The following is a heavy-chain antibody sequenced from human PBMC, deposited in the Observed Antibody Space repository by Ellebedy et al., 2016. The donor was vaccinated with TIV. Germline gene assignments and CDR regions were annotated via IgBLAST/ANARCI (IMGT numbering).Heavy chain of an antibody. Sequence: MPSETLSLTCTVSGGSISSGGYYWSWIRQHPGKGLEWIGYIYYSGSTYYNPSLKSRVTISVDTSKNQFSLKLSSVTAADTAVYYCARLSGSYNVFWFDPWGQGTLVTVSS. CDR2: IYYSGST. CDR3: ARLSGSYNVFWFDP. V-gene: IGHV4-31*03. CDR1: GGSISSGGYY. J-gene: IGHJ5*02. D-gene: IGHD3-3*01.